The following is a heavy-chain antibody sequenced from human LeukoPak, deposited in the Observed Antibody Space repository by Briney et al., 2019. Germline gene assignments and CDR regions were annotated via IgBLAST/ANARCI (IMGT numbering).Heavy chain of an antibody. CDR3: ARDGNLVRGVIDAFDI. Sequence: GGSLRLSCAASGFTFSSYSMNWVRQAPGKGLEWVSSISSSSNYIYHADSVKGRFTISRDNAKNSLYLQMNSLRAEDTAVYYCARDGNLVRGVIDAFDIWGQGTMVTVSS. CDR2: ISSSSNYI. D-gene: IGHD3-10*01. J-gene: IGHJ3*02. V-gene: IGHV3-21*01. CDR1: GFTFSSYS.